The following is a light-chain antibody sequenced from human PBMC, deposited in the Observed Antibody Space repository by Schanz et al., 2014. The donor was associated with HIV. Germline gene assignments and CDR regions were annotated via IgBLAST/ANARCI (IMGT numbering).Light chain of an antibody. CDR3: SSYATTKDLL. Sequence: QSALTQPPSASGSPGQSVTISCTGTSSDVGGRNYVSWYQHHPGKAPKLIIFEVSERPSGVPDRFSGSKSGNTASLTVSGLQAEDEADYYCSSYATTKDLLFGGGTKLTVL. J-gene: IGLJ2*01. V-gene: IGLV2-8*01. CDR2: EVS. CDR1: SSDVGGRNY.